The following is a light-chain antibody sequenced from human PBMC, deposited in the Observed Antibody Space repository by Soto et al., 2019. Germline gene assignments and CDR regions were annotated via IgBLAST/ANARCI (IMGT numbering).Light chain of an antibody. CDR3: CLNAGTNTFG. Sequence: QSALTQPASVSGSPGQSITISCTGTSSDVGSYNLVSWYQQHPGKAPKLMIYEGNKRPSGVSNRFSGSKSANTASLTISGPPTEDEAEYYFCLNAGTNTFGLGTGTKLTVL. CDR2: EGN. J-gene: IGLJ1*01. CDR1: SSDVGSYNL. V-gene: IGLV2-23*01.